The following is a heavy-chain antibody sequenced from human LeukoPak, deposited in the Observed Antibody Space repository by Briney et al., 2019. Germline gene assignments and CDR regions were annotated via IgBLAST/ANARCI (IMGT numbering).Heavy chain of an antibody. CDR2: MNPDSGNT. CDR1: GYTFNKYG. J-gene: IGHJ4*02. V-gene: IGHV1-8*01. CDR3: GRGQWQELHDY. D-gene: IGHD6-19*01. Sequence: GASVKVSCKASGYTFNKYGISWVRQAPGQGLEWMGWMNPDSGNTAYAQKFQGRVSMTRDTSISTAFMVLSSLTSDDTAVYYCGRGQWQELHDYWGQGTLVIVSS.